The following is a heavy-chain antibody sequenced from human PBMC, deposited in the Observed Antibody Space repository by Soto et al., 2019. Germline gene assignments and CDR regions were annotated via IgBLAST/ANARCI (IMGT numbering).Heavy chain of an antibody. CDR3: ARVDGDLKLDY. Sequence: TLSPTCAVSGGSISSGGYPWSWIRQPPGKGLEWIGYIYHSGSTYYNPSLKSRVTISVDRSKNQFSLKLSSVTAADTAVYYCARVDGDLKLDYWGQGTLVTVSS. J-gene: IGHJ4*02. D-gene: IGHD4-17*01. V-gene: IGHV4-30-2*01. CDR2: IYHSGST. CDR1: GGSISSGGYP.